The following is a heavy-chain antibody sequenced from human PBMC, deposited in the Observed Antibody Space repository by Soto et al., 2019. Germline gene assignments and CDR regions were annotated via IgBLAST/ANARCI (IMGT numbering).Heavy chain of an antibody. D-gene: IGHD3-3*01. Sequence: QVQLQQWGAGLLKPSETLSLTCAVYGESFSNYFWTWIRQPPGKGLEWIGEINHSGSTNYNPSLKSRVTISVDPSKTQFSLNMNSVTAATTALYYGASRTTEITITDWFDPWGQGTLVTVSS. J-gene: IGHJ5*02. V-gene: IGHV4-34*02. CDR2: INHSGST. CDR1: GESFSNYF. CDR3: ASRTTEITITDWFDP.